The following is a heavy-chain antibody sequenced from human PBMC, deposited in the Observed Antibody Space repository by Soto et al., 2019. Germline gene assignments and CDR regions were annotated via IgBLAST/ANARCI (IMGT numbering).Heavy chain of an antibody. J-gene: IGHJ3*02. CDR2: VDPSGST. D-gene: IGHD4-17*01. CDR3: AGYSTVTTKRRHAFDI. CDR1: GGSFSGYY. V-gene: IGHV4-34*01. Sequence: QVQLQQWGAGLLKPSETLSLTCAVYGGSFSGYYWSWIRQPPGNGLEWIGEVDPSGSTNYNPSLKSRVTISVDTAKNQLSLKLSAVTAADTAVHYCAGYSTVTTKRRHAFDILGQGNIVTVSS.